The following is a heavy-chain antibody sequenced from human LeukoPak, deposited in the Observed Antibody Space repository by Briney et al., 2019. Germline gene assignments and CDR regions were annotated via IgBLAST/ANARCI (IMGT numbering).Heavy chain of an antibody. D-gene: IGHD3-3*01. Sequence: ASVKVSCKASGGTFSSYAISWVRQAPGQGLEWMGGIIPIFGTANYAQKFQGRVTITADESTSTAYMELSSLRSEDTAVYYCARGFHYDFWSGSYYFDYWGQGTLVTVSS. CDR3: ARGFHYDFWSGSYYFDY. V-gene: IGHV1-69*01. CDR2: IIPIFGTA. J-gene: IGHJ4*02. CDR1: GGTFSSYA.